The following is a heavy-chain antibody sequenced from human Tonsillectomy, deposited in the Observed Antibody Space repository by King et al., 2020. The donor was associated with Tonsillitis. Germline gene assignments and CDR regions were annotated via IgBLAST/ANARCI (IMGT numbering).Heavy chain of an antibody. V-gene: IGHV3-20*01. Sequence: VQLVESGGGVVRPGGSLRLSCAASGFTFDDYAMNWVRQVPGKGWEWVSGPNWIGGAKGYPDPVRGRFPFSRDKAKNSLYLQMNGLRAEDTALYHCARGLRYCSSSSCSEGAFDIWGQGTMVTVSP. CDR3: ARGLRYCSSSSCSEGAFDI. J-gene: IGHJ3*02. CDR2: PNWIGGAK. D-gene: IGHD2-2*01. CDR1: GFTFDDYA.